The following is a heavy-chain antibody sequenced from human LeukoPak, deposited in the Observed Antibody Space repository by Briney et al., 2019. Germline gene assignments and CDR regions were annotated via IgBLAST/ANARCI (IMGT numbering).Heavy chain of an antibody. CDR3: ARDRPDELERFDY. V-gene: IGHV3-30-3*01. Sequence: GGSLRLSCAASGVTFSSYAMHWVRQAPGKGLEWVAVISYDGSNKYYADSVKGRFTISRDNSKNTLYLQMNSLRAEDTAVYYCARDRPDELERFDYWGQGTLVTVSS. CDR1: GVTFSSYA. D-gene: IGHD1-1*01. J-gene: IGHJ4*02. CDR2: ISYDGSNK.